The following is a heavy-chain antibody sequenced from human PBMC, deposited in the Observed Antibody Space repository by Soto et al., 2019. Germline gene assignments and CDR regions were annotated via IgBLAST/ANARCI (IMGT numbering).Heavy chain of an antibody. CDR1: GGSISNYY. Sequence: PSETLSLTCTVSGGSISNYYWSWIRQPPGKGLEWIGYIHYSGSTNYSPSLKSRVTISVDTSKNQFSLKLSSVTAADTAVYYCARKRCSGGSCYSGPWFDPWGQGTLVTVSS. D-gene: IGHD2-15*01. CDR2: IHYSGST. V-gene: IGHV4-59*08. J-gene: IGHJ5*02. CDR3: ARKRCSGGSCYSGPWFDP.